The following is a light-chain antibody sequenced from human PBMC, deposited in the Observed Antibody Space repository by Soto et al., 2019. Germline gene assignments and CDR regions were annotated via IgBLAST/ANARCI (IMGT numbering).Light chain of an antibody. J-gene: IGKJ1*01. V-gene: IGKV1-5*01. Sequence: DIQMTQSPSSLSASVGDRVTITCRASQSISIFLNWYQHKPGKAPKLLIYDASNLESGVPSRFSGSGSGTEFTLTITSLQPDDFATYYCHQYNRFPRTFGQGTKVDIK. CDR1: QSISIF. CDR3: HQYNRFPRT. CDR2: DAS.